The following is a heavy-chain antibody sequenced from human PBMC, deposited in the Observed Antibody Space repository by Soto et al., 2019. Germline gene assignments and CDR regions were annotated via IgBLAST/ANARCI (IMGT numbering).Heavy chain of an antibody. J-gene: IGHJ4*02. CDR2: IKSKTDGGTT. CDR3: TTGPIAVAQRKTYYFDY. V-gene: IGHV3-15*07. Sequence: SVSNAWMNWVRQAPGKGLEWVGRIKSKTDGGTTDYAAPVKGRFTISRDDSKNTLYLQMNSLKTQDTAVYYCTTGPIAVAQRKTYYFDYWGQGTLVTVSS. CDR1: SVSNAW. D-gene: IGHD6-19*01.